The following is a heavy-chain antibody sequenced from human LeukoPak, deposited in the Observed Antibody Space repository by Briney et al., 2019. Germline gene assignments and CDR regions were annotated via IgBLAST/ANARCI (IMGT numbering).Heavy chain of an antibody. Sequence: GESLQISCKGSGSSFTSYWIGWVRQMPGKGLEWMGIIYPGDSDTRYSPSFQGQVTISADKSISTAYLQWSSLKASDTAMYYCASESFPRRSDAFDIWGQGTMVTVSS. CDR1: GSSFTSYW. D-gene: IGHD2/OR15-2a*01. V-gene: IGHV5-51*01. J-gene: IGHJ3*02. CDR3: ASESFPRRSDAFDI. CDR2: IYPGDSDT.